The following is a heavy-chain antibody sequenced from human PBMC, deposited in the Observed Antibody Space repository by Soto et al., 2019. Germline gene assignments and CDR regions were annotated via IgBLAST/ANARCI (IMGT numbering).Heavy chain of an antibody. Sequence: QITLKESVLPLVNPPQLFPLSSTFSGFSLGPRGVGVGGFRKPPGKALEWLPFVYGDDDIGYSPSLKSRLTITKDTSKHQVVLTRTNMDPVDTATYYCAHRPYGYKYYFNYWGQGTLVTVSS. D-gene: IGHD5-18*01. J-gene: IGHJ4*02. CDR3: AHRPYGYKYYFNY. V-gene: IGHV2-5*02. CDR2: VYGDDDI. CDR1: GFSLGPRGVG.